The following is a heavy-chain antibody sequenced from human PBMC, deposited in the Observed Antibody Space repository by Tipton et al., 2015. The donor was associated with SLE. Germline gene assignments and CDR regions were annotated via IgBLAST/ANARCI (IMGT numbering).Heavy chain of an antibody. V-gene: IGHV4-59*01. CDR3: ARSGSYSQFDY. Sequence: LRLSCTVSGGSISSYYWSWIRQPPGKGLEWIGYIYYSGSTNYNPSLKSRVTISVDTSKNQFSLKLSSVTAADTAVYYCARSGSYSQFDYWGQGTLVTVSS. J-gene: IGHJ4*02. D-gene: IGHD1-26*01. CDR1: GGSISSYY. CDR2: IYYSGST.